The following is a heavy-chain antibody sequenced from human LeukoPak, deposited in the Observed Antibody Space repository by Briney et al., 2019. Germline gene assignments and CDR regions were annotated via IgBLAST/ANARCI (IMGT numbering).Heavy chain of an antibody. CDR1: GFTFSSYW. V-gene: IGHV3-74*01. D-gene: IGHD1-26*01. CDR3: ARSGSYYVWYFDL. Sequence: GGSLRLSCAASGFTFSSYWMHWVRQAPGKGLVWVSRITSDGSSTSYADSVKGRFTISRDNAKNTLYLQMNSLRAEDTAVYYCARSGSYYVWYFDLWGRGTLVTVSS. CDR2: ITSDGSST. J-gene: IGHJ2*01.